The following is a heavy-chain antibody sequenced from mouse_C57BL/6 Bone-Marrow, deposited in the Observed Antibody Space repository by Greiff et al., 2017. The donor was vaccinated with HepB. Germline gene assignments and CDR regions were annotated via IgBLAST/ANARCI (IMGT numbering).Heavy chain of an antibody. CDR2: ISDGGSYT. V-gene: IGHV5-4*01. CDR3: ARDPIYYDYDGDY. CDR1: GFTFSSYA. J-gene: IGHJ2*01. D-gene: IGHD2-4*01. Sequence: EVQRVESGGGLVKPGGSLKLSCAASGFTFSSYAMSWVRQTPEKRLEWVATISDGGSYTYYPDNVKGRFTISRDNAKNNLYLQMSHLKSEDTAMYYCARDPIYYDYDGDYWGQGTTLTVSS.